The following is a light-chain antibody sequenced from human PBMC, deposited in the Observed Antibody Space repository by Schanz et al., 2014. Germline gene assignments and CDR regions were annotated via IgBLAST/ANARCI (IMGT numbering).Light chain of an antibody. J-gene: IGLJ1*01. CDR3: SSYRRTATVAV. CDR1: RSDVGGSNH. CDR2: DVS. Sequence: QSVLTQPASVSGSPGQSITTSCTGTRSDVGGSNHVSWYQQHPGKAPKLMIYDVSNRPSGVSNRFSGSKSGNTASLTISGLQAEDEADYYCSSYRRTATVAVFGTGTKLTVL. V-gene: IGLV2-14*01.